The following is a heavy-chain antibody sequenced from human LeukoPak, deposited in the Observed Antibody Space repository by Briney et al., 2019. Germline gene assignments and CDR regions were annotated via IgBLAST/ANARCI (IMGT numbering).Heavy chain of an antibody. CDR2: INPNSGGT. V-gene: IGHV1-2*02. J-gene: IGHJ6*03. CDR3: ARGEVWLRTTNRYYYYYMDV. CDR1: EYTFTGYY. D-gene: IGHD5-12*01. Sequence: GASVKVSCKTCEYTFTGYYMHCVRQAPGQGLEWMGRINPNSGGTNYAQKFQGRVTMTRDTSISTAYMELSRLRSDDTAVYYCARGEVWLRTTNRYYYYYMDVWGKGTTVTVSS.